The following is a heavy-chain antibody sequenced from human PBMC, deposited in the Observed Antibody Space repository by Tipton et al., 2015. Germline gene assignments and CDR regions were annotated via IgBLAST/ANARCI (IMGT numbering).Heavy chain of an antibody. Sequence: GLVKPSETLSLTCTVSGGSISSYYWSWIRQPPGKGLEWIGYIYYSGSTNYNPSLKSRVTISVDTSKNQFSLKLSSVTAADTAIYYCAGGAYTYNWFDPLGQGTLVTVSS. D-gene: IGHD2-2*02. CDR2: IYYSGST. V-gene: IGHV4-59*01. CDR1: GGSISSYY. CDR3: AGGAYTYNWFDP. J-gene: IGHJ5*02.